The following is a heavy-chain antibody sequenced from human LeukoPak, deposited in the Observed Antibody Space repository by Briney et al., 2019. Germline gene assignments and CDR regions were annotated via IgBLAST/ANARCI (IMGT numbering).Heavy chain of an antibody. CDR2: IWYDGSNK. Sequence: GRSLRLSCAASGFAFSSYGMHWVRQAPGKGLEWVAVIWYDGSNKYYADSVKGRFTISRDNSKNTLYLQMNSLRAEDTAVYYCARDRSDYYGSGSYYPPWFDPWGQGTLVTVSS. CDR3: ARDRSDYYGSGSYYPPWFDP. CDR1: GFAFSSYG. J-gene: IGHJ5*02. D-gene: IGHD3-10*01. V-gene: IGHV3-33*01.